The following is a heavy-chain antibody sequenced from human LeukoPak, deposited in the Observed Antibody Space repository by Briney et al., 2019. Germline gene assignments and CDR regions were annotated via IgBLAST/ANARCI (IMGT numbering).Heavy chain of an antibody. J-gene: IGHJ4*02. Sequence: SETLSLTCAVYGGSFSDYYWSWIRQPPGKWLEWIGEINHSGNTIYNPSLKSRVTISVDTSKNQFSLRLSSLTATDTTVYYCARGLRRYSKAFPFDYWGQGTLVTVSS. CDR1: GGSFSDYY. CDR2: INHSGNT. D-gene: IGHD5-18*01. V-gene: IGHV4-34*01. CDR3: ARGLRRYSKAFPFDY.